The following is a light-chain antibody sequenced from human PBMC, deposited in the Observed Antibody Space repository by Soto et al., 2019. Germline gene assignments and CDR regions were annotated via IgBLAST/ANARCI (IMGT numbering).Light chain of an antibody. CDR3: QQYGSSRFT. V-gene: IGKV3-20*01. CDR2: GAS. J-gene: IGKJ3*01. Sequence: EIVLTQSPGTLSLSPGERATLSCRASQSISSSYLAWYQQKPGQAPRLLVYGASSRATGIPDRFSGSGSGTDFTLNISRLEPEDFPVYYCQQYGSSRFTFGPGTKVYIK. CDR1: QSISSSY.